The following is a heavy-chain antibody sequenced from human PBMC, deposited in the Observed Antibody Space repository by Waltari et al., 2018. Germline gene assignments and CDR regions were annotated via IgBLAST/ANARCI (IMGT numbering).Heavy chain of an antibody. D-gene: IGHD3-16*01. Sequence: QVQLQQWGAGLLKPSETLSLTCAVYGGSFSGYYWSWIRQPPGKGLEWIGEINHSGSTNYNPSLKSRVTISVDTSKNQFSLKLSSVTAADTAVYYCASGANFRITFGGANMDVWGKGTTVTVSS. CDR2: INHSGST. J-gene: IGHJ6*03. CDR3: ASGANFRITFGGANMDV. CDR1: GGSFSGYY. V-gene: IGHV4-34*01.